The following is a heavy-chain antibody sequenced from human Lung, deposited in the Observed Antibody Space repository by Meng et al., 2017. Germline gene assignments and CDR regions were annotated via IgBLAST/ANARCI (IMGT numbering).Heavy chain of an antibody. CDR2: INHSGST. V-gene: IGHV4-34*01. D-gene: IGHD4-11*01. CDR1: GGSFSDYY. CDR3: ARGPTTMAHDFDY. Sequence: VQLPQWGAGLLKPSETLPLTCVVSGGSFSDYYWSWIRQPPGKGLEWIGEINHSGSTNYNPSLESRATISVDTSQNNLSLKLSSVTAADSAVYYCARGPTTMAHDFDYWGQGTLVTVSS. J-gene: IGHJ4*02.